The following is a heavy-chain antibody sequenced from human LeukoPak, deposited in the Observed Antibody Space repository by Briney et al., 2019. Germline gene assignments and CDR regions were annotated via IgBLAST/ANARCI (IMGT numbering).Heavy chain of an antibody. CDR3: VRVTGTYFDF. CDR2: ISASGSNI. CDR1: GFPFSIYS. J-gene: IGHJ4*02. D-gene: IGHD1-1*01. V-gene: IGHV3-48*01. Sequence: GGSLRLSCAASGFPFSIYSMNWVRQAPGKGLEWVSYISASGSNIYYLDSVKGRFTVSRDNAMNSLFLQMDRPRAEDTAVYYCVRVTGTYFDFWGRGTLVTVSS.